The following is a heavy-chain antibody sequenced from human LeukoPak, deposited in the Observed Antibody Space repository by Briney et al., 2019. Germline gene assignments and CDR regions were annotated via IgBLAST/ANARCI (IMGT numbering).Heavy chain of an antibody. J-gene: IGHJ6*02. D-gene: IGHD3-3*01. V-gene: IGHV3-7*03. CDR1: GFTFSRYW. Sequence: GGSLRLSCAASGFTFSRYWMTWVRQAPGKGLEWVANIKQDGSDKYYVDSVKGRFTISRDNAKNSLYLQMNSLKLEDTALYYCVKDRDFWSGLDVWGQGTMVTVS. CDR3: VKDRDFWSGLDV. CDR2: IKQDGSDK.